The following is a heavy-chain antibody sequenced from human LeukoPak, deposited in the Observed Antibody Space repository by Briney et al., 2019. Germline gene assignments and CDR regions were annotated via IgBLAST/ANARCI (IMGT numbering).Heavy chain of an antibody. J-gene: IGHJ4*02. CDR2: IIGSGGGS. CDR1: GFNIGSYL. V-gene: IGHV3-23*01. Sequence: PGGSLRLSCAASGFNIGSYLMSWVRQAPGKGLEWVSAIIGSGGGSYYADSVKGRFTISRDNSKNTLYLQMNSLRAEGTAVYYCAKGGYDFVEVAYFDYWGQGTLVTVPS. CDR3: AKGGYDFVEVAYFDY. D-gene: IGHD5-12*01.